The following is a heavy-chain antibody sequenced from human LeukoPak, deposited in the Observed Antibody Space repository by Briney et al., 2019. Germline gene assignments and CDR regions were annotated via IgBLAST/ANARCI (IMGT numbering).Heavy chain of an antibody. J-gene: IGHJ4*02. V-gene: IGHV4-34*01. CDR2: ISHSGST. CDR3: ARGPLGQQPSFAS. CDR1: GGSFSGYY. Sequence: PSETLSLTCAVYGGSFSGYYWTWIRQPPGKGLEWIGEISHSGSTNYNPSLKSRVTMSVDTSKNRFSLKLSSVTAADTAVYYCARGPLGQQPSFASGAQGTLVTVSS. D-gene: IGHD6-13*01.